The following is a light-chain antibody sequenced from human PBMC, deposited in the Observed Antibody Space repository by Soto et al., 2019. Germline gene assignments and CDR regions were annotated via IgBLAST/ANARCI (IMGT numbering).Light chain of an antibody. V-gene: IGLV2-14*01. CDR3: SSYTSITALV. CDR1: STDVGGYNS. Sequence: QSVLTQPASVSGSPGQSITISCTGTSTDVGGYNSVSWYQQHPGKVPKIMIYDVSIRPSGVPDRFSGSKSGNTASLTISGLQAEDEADYYCSSYTSITALVFGTGTKLTVL. CDR2: DVS. J-gene: IGLJ1*01.